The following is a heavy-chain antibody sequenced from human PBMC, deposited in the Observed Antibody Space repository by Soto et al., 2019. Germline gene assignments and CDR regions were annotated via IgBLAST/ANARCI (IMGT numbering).Heavy chain of an antibody. V-gene: IGHV1-69*01. D-gene: IGHD3-10*01. CDR3: ARVSLRGHLLGNFDY. J-gene: IGHJ4*02. CDR1: GGTFNTPT. Sequence: QVQLVQSGAEVKKPGSSVKVSCKASGGTFNTPTISWVRQAPGQGLEWMGGIIPIFGTTNYAQNFQGRVTITADESTSTAYMELSSLISEDTAVYYCARVSLRGHLLGNFDYWGQGTLVTVSS. CDR2: IIPIFGTT.